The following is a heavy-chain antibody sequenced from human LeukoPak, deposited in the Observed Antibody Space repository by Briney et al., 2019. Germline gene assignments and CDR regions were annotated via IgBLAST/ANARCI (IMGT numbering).Heavy chain of an antibody. CDR1: GFTFSDYY. D-gene: IGHD5-18*01. J-gene: IGHJ4*02. Sequence: GGSLRLSCAASGFTFSDYYMSWIRQAPGKGLEWVSYISSSSSYTNYADPVKGRFTISRDNAKNSLYLQMNSLRAEDTAVYYCARVYSYGYFDYWGQGTLVTVSS. V-gene: IGHV3-11*06. CDR3: ARVYSYGYFDY. CDR2: ISSSSSYT.